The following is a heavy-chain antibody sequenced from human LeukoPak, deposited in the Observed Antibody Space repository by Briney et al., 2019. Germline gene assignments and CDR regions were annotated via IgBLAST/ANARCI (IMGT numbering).Heavy chain of an antibody. D-gene: IGHD3-22*01. CDR1: GFTFSSYA. CDR2: ISGSGGST. Sequence: QSGGSLRLSCAASGFTFSSYAMSWVRQAPGKGLEWVSAISGSGGSTYYADSVKGRFTISRDNSKNTLYLQMNSLRAEDTAVYYCASPPRPHYDSSGYYFDYWGQGTLVTVSS. J-gene: IGHJ4*02. CDR3: ASPPRPHYDSSGYYFDY. V-gene: IGHV3-23*01.